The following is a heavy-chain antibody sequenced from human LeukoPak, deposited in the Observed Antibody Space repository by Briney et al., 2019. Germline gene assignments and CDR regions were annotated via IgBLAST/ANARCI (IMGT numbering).Heavy chain of an antibody. CDR2: ISGSGGST. J-gene: IGHJ4*02. V-gene: IGHV3-23*01. CDR1: GFTFSSYA. D-gene: IGHD3-10*01. CDR3: AKDPKSMVRGVTNFDY. Sequence: PGGSLRLSCAASGFTFSSYAMSWVRQAPGKGLEWVSAISGSGGSTYYADSVKGRFTISRGNSKNTLYLQMNSLRAEDTAVYYCAKDPKSMVRGVTNFDYWGQGTLVTVSS.